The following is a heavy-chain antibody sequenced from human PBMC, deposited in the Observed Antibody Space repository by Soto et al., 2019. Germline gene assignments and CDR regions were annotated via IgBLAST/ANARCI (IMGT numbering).Heavy chain of an antibody. Sequence: QVTLKESGPVLVKPTETLTLTCTVSGLSLSNARMGVSWIRQPPGKALEWLAHIFSNDEKSYSTSLKSRLTISKDTSKSQVVLTMTNMDPVDTATYYCARIERTSVMTYYFDYWGQGTLVTVSS. CDR1: GLSLSNARMG. CDR2: IFSNDEK. CDR3: ARIERTSVMTYYFDY. D-gene: IGHD2-21*01. J-gene: IGHJ4*02. V-gene: IGHV2-26*01.